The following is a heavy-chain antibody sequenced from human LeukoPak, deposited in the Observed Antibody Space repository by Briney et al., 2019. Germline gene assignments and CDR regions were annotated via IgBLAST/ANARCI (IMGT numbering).Heavy chain of an antibody. J-gene: IGHJ5*02. D-gene: IGHD3-10*01. Sequence: SETLSLTCTVSGGSISSYYWSWIRQPPGKGLEWIGYIYYSGSTNYNPSLKSRVTISVDTSKNQFSLKLSSVTAADTAVYYCAMFRITMVREVLSAWFDPWGQGTLVTVSS. CDR1: GGSISSYY. CDR2: IYYSGST. CDR3: AMFRITMVREVLSAWFDP. V-gene: IGHV4-59*01.